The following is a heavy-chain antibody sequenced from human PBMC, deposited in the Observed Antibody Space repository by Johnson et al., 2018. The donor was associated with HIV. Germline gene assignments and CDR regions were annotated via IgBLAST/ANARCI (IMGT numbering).Heavy chain of an antibody. D-gene: IGHD6-6*01. J-gene: IGHJ3*02. Sequence: VQLVESGGGLVKPGGSLRLSCAASGFTFSSYGMHWVRQAPGKGLEWVSAISGSGGSTYYADSVKGRFTISRDNSKNTLYLQMNSLRAEDTAVYYCAKDRVPAIAALNRDAFDIWGQGTMVTVSS. CDR2: ISGSGGST. CDR1: GFTFSSYG. CDR3: AKDRVPAIAALNRDAFDI. V-gene: IGHV3-23*04.